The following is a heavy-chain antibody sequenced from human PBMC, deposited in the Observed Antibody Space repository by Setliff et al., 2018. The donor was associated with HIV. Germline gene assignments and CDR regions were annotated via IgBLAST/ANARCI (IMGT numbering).Heavy chain of an antibody. J-gene: IGHJ2*01. V-gene: IGHV4-31*11. Sequence: SSEPLSLTCAVSGGSISSGGYYWNWIRQHPGKGLEWIGYIYYSGTTYYNPSLKSRVTISVDKSKNQFSLKLNSVIAADTAVYYCACRYGDYKIGDWFFDLWGRGTLVTVSS. CDR1: GGSISSGGYY. CDR3: ACRYGDYKIGDWFFDL. D-gene: IGHD4-17*01. CDR2: IYYSGTT.